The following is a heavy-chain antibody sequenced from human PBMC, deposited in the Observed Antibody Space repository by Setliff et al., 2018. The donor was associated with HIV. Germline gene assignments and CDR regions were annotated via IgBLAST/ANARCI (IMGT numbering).Heavy chain of an antibody. CDR2: IKSKTDGGTT. V-gene: IGHV3-15*01. CDR1: GFTSSDAW. Sequence: PGGSLRLSCAASGFTSSDAWMSWIRQAPGKGPEWVGHIKSKTDGGTTDYAAPVKGRFTILRDDSKNTLYLQMNSRKTEDTAVYYCTTDLGGSYHGWNYWGQGTLVTVSS. J-gene: IGHJ4*02. CDR3: TTDLGGSYHGWNY. D-gene: IGHD1-26*01.